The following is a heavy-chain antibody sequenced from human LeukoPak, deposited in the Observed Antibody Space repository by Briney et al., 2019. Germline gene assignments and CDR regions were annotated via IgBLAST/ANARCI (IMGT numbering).Heavy chain of an antibody. CDR1: GYTFSDYG. J-gene: IGHJ4*02. CDR3: ARDCVRSGYYCY. V-gene: IGHV1-18*01. D-gene: IGHD3-22*01. CDR2: ISTSNGNT. Sequence: ASVKVSCKASGYTFSDYGISWVRQAPGQGLEWMGWISTSNGNTNYAQNLQGRVAMTTDTSTSTAYMELRSLRSDDTAVYYCARDCVRSGYYCYWGQGTLVTVSS.